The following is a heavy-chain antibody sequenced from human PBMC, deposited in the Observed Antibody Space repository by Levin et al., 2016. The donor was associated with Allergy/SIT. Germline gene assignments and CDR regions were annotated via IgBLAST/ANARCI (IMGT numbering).Heavy chain of an antibody. Sequence: GGSLRLSCQSSGNGFASYWIAWVRQMPGKGLEVEWGIIYPDDSDTTYSPSFQGQVTISTDKSVSTAYLQWSSLKASDTAMYYCARRGGGYKYADLWGTAFDLWGQGTMVTVSS. V-gene: IGHV5-51*01. CDR2: IYPDDSDT. CDR1: GNGFASYW. D-gene: IGHD5-12*01. CDR3: ARRGGGYKYADLWGTAFDL. J-gene: IGHJ3*01.